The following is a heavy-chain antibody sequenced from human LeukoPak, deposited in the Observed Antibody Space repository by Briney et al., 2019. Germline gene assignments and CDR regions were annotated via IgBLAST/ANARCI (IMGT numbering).Heavy chain of an antibody. V-gene: IGHV3-74*01. CDR2: INSDGSST. J-gene: IGHJ5*02. D-gene: IGHD2-2*01. Sequence: PGGSLRLSCAASGFTFSSYWMHWVRQAPGKGPVWVSRINSDGSSTSYADSVKGRFTISRDNAKNTLYLQMNSLRAEDTAVYYCARVRGPAEIDPWGQGTLVTVSS. CDR3: ARVRGPAEIDP. CDR1: GFTFSSYW.